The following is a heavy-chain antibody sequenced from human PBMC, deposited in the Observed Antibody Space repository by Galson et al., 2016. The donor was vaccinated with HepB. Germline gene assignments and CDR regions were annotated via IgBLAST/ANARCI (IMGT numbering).Heavy chain of an antibody. V-gene: IGHV3-53*01. Sequence: SLRLSCAASGFTVSNNYMSWVRQAPGKGLEWVSVIYRGGATYSVDSVRGRFIISRDNSKNTVYLQMNSLGDEDTAVYYCARGPTWEGTRDYDGTTGYPGAFDMWGQGTVVAVSS. CDR1: GFTVSNNY. CDR2: IYRGGAT. J-gene: IGHJ3*02. CDR3: ARGPTWEGTRDYDGTTGYPGAFDM. D-gene: IGHD1-7*01.